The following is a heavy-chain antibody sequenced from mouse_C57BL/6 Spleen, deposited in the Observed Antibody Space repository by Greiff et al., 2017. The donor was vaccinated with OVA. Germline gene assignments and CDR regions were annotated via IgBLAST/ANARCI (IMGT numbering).Heavy chain of an antibody. V-gene: IGHV1-80*01. CDR3: ARLNYYGSSYEAMDY. J-gene: IGHJ4*01. CDR1: GYAFSSYW. Sequence: QVQLKQSGAELVKPGASVKISCKASGYAFSSYWMNWVKQRPGKGLEWIGQIYPGDGDTNYNGKFKGKATLTADKSSSTAYMQLSSLTSEDSAVYFCARLNYYGSSYEAMDYWGQGTSVTVSS. CDR2: IYPGDGDT. D-gene: IGHD1-1*01.